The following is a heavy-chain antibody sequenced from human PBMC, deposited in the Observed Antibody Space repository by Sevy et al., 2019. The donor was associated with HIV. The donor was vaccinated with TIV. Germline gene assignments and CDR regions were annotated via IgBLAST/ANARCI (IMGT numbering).Heavy chain of an antibody. Sequence: ASVKVSCKASGYTYTSYGISWVRQAPGQGLEWMGWISAYNGNTNYAQKLQGRVTMTTDTSMSTAYMELRSLRSDDTAVYYCARQATNPYYYDSSGYGNWFDPWGQRTLVTVSS. CDR2: ISAYNGNT. CDR1: GYTYTSYG. CDR3: ARQATNPYYYDSSGYGNWFDP. V-gene: IGHV1-18*04. J-gene: IGHJ5*02. D-gene: IGHD3-22*01.